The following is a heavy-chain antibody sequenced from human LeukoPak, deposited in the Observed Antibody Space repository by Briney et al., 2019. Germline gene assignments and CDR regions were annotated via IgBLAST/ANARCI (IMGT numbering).Heavy chain of an antibody. D-gene: IGHD3-10*01. CDR1: GFTFSSYS. CDR3: AKDRTYYGSGSYYNGFDY. Sequence: GGSLRLSCAASGFTFSSYSMNWVRQAPGKGLEWVSFISSSSSYIYYTDSVKGRFTISRDNSKNTLYLQMNSLRAEDTAVYYCAKDRTYYGSGSYYNGFDYWGQGTLVTVSS. J-gene: IGHJ4*02. V-gene: IGHV3-21*01. CDR2: ISSSSSYI.